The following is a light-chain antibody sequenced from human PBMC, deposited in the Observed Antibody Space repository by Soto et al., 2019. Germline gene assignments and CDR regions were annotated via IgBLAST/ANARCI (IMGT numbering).Light chain of an antibody. CDR2: VNI. J-gene: IGLJ2*01. CDR1: SSNIGAGYD. V-gene: IGLV1-40*01. CDR3: QSYDSSLSVI. Sequence: QSVLTQPPSVSGAPGQTITISCTGDSSNIGAGYDVHWYQQLPGTAPKLLIYVNINRPSGVPDRFSASRSDSSASLAFTGLQAEDEADYYCQSYDSSLSVIFGGGTKLTVL.